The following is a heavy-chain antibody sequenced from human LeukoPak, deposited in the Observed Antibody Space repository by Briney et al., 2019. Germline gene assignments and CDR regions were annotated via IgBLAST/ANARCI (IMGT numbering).Heavy chain of an antibody. CDR1: GFTFSSYA. CDR3: AREKEFTGTTSISYGMDV. V-gene: IGHV3-48*03. D-gene: IGHD1-1*01. CDR2: ISSSGSTI. Sequence: PGGSLRLSCAASGFTFSSYAMSWVRQAPGKGLEWVSYISSSGSTIYYADSVKGRFTISRDNAKNSLYLQMNSLRAEDTAVYYCAREKEFTGTTSISYGMDVWGQGTTVTVSS. J-gene: IGHJ6*02.